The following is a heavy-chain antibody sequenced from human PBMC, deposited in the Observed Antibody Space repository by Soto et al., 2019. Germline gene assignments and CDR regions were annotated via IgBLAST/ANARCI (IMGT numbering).Heavy chain of an antibody. Sequence: SETLSLTCTVSGGSISSGDYYWSWIRQPPGEGLEWIGYIYYSGSTYYNPSLKSRVSISVDTSKNQFSLKLGSVTAADTAVYYCARVDSSGWSIDYWGQGTLVTVSS. J-gene: IGHJ4*02. V-gene: IGHV4-30-4*01. D-gene: IGHD6-19*01. CDR1: GGSISSGDYY. CDR2: IYYSGST. CDR3: ARVDSSGWSIDY.